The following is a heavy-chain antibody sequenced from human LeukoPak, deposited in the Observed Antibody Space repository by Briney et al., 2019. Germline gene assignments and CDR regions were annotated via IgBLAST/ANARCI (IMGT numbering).Heavy chain of an antibody. CDR1: GYTSTSYG. Sequence: ASVKVSCKASGYTSTSYGISWVRQAPGQGLEWMGWISAYNGNTNYAQKLQGRVAMTTDTSTSTAYMELRSLRSDDTAVYYCARERVTGEYYYGMDVWGQGTTVTVSS. CDR3: ARERVTGEYYYGMDV. V-gene: IGHV1-18*01. CDR2: ISAYNGNT. D-gene: IGHD1-14*01. J-gene: IGHJ6*02.